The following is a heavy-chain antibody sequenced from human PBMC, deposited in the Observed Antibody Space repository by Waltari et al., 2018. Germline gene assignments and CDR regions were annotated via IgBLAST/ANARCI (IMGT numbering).Heavy chain of an antibody. V-gene: IGHV4-38-2*01. D-gene: IGHD5-12*01. CDR1: GSSISRGYY. CDR2: IYQSGST. J-gene: IGHJ4*02. CDR3: ARIDYIGYCDF. Sequence: QMLLQESGPELVKPSETLSLTCDVSGSSISRGYYGGWIRQPPGQGLEWIGKIYQSGSTFYNPSLKSRVTISVDTSKNQFTLKLSSVTAADTAVYYCARIDYIGYCDFWGRGTLVTVSS.